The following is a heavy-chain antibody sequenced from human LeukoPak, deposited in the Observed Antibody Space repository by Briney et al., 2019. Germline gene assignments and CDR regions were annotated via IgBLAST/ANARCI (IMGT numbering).Heavy chain of an antibody. CDR2: IYTSGST. J-gene: IGHJ6*03. CDR1: GGSISSYY. D-gene: IGHD6-13*01. V-gene: IGHV4-4*07. CDR3: ARDDIAAANYYYMDV. Sequence: PSETLSLTCTVSGGSISSYYWSWIRQPAGKGLEWIGRIYTSGSTNYNPSPKSRVTMSVDTSKNQFSLKLSSVTAADTAVYYCARDDIAAANYYYMDVWGKGTTVTVSS.